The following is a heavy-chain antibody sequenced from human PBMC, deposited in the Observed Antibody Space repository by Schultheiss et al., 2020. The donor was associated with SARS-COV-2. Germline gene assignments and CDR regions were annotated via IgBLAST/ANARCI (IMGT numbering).Heavy chain of an antibody. V-gene: IGHV3-11*01. J-gene: IGHJ6*02. CDR3: ARESTTAQYYYGMDV. Sequence: GGSLRLSCAASGFSVSSGFMGWVRQTPGKGLEWVSNISGRGGSTYYRDSVKGRFTISRDNAKNSLYLQMNSLRAEDTAVYYCARESTTAQYYYGMDVWGQGTTVTVSS. D-gene: IGHD4-17*01. CDR1: GFSVSSGF. CDR2: ISGRGGST.